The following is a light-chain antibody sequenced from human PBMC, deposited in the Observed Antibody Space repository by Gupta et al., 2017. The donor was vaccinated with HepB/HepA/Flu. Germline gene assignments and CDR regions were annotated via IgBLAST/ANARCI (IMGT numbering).Light chain of an antibody. J-gene: IGLJ2*01. CDR3: QVWDSSSDHVV. CDR1: NIGSKS. Sequence: SYVLTQPPSVLVAPEKTAMITCGGNNIGSKSVHWYQQKPGQAPVLVVYDNRDRPSEIPERFSGSNSGSTATLTISRVEAGDEADYYCQVWDSSSDHVVFGGGTKLTVL. CDR2: DNR. V-gene: IGLV3-21*03.